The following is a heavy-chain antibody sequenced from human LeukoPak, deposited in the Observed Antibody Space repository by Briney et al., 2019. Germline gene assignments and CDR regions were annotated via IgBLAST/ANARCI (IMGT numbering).Heavy chain of an antibody. CDR2: IYHSGST. CDR1: GGSISSSNW. Sequence: RSETLSLTCAVSGGSISSSNWWSWVRQPPGKGLEWIGEIYHSGSTNYNPSLKSRVTISVDKSKNQFSLKLSSVIAADTAVYYCARTPPDCSGGSCYSFDYWGQGTLVTVSS. V-gene: IGHV4-4*02. D-gene: IGHD2-15*01. J-gene: IGHJ4*02. CDR3: ARTPPDCSGGSCYSFDY.